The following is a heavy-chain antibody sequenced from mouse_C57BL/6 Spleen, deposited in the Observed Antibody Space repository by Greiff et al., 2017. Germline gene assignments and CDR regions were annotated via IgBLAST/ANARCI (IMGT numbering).Heavy chain of an antibody. V-gene: IGHV1-47*01. CDR1: GYTFTTYP. CDR3: ARKDYYGSSAPLAY. Sequence: VQLQQSGAELVKPGASVKMSCKASGYTFTTYPIEWMKQNHGKSLEWIGNFHTYNDDTKYNEKFKGKATLTVEKSSSTVYLELSRLTSDVSAVYYCARKDYYGSSAPLAYWGQGTLVTVSA. CDR2: FHTYNDDT. J-gene: IGHJ3*01. D-gene: IGHD1-1*01.